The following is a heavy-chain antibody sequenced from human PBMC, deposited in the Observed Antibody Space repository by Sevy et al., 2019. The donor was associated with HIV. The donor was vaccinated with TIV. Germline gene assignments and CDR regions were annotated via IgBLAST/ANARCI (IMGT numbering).Heavy chain of an antibody. V-gene: IGHV3-33*01. J-gene: IGHJ4*02. D-gene: IGHD2-8*01. CDR1: GFTFSSYG. CDR3: ARGLYCTNGVCSTYYFDY. CDR2: IWYDGSNK. Sequence: GGSLRLSCAASGFTFSSYGMHWVRQAPGKGLEWVAVIWYDGSNKYYADSVKGRFTISRDNSKNTLYLQMNSLRGEDTAVYYCARGLYCTNGVCSTYYFDYWGQGTLVTVSS.